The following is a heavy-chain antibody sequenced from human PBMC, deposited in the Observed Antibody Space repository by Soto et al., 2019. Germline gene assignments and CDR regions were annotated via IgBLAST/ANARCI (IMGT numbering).Heavy chain of an antibody. CDR3: AKDMVGYCSGGICYPGLTCYYYMDV. Sequence: PGGSLRLSCAASGFTFDAYAMHWVRQALWKGLEWVSGISWNSGSIGYADSVKGRFTISRDNAKNSLYLQMNSLRAEDTALYYCAKDMVGYCSGGICYPGLTCYYYMDVWGKGPTVTVSS. CDR2: ISWNSGSI. V-gene: IGHV3-9*01. D-gene: IGHD2-15*01. CDR1: GFTFDAYA. J-gene: IGHJ6*03.